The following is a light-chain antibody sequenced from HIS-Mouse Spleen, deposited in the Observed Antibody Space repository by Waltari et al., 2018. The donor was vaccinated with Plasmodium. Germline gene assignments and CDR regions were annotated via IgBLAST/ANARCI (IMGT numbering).Light chain of an antibody. CDR2: EDS. CDR1: ALPKQY. Sequence: SYELTQPPSVSVSPGQTARITCSGDALPKQYAYWYQQKSGHAPVLVIYEDSKRPSGIPERFSGFSSGTMATLTISGAQVEDEADYYCYSTDSSGNHRVFGGGTKLTVL. V-gene: IGLV3-10*01. J-gene: IGLJ3*02. CDR3: YSTDSSGNHRV.